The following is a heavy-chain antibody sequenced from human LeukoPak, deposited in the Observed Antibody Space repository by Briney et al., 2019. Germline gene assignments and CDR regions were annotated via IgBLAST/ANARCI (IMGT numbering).Heavy chain of an antibody. CDR2: INPNSGGT. V-gene: IGHV1-2*02. CDR3: AKVHYYGSGSSSSAY. Sequence: ASVKVSCKASGYTFTGYYMHWVRQAPGQGLEWMGWINPNSGGTNYAQKFQGRVTMTRDTSISTAYMELSRLRSDDTAVYYCAKVHYYGSGSSSSAYWGQGTLVTVSS. J-gene: IGHJ4*02. D-gene: IGHD3-10*01. CDR1: GYTFTGYY.